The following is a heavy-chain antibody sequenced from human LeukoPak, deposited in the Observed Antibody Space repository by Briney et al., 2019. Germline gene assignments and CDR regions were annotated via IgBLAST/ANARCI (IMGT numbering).Heavy chain of an antibody. CDR1: GYNFSKYW. CDR3: ARHGPEIVVVPASIPLDY. D-gene: IGHD2-2*01. CDR2: IYPRDSDV. V-gene: IGHV5-51*01. Sequence: GESLKISCKGIGYNFSKYWIGWVRQMPVKGLEWMGIIYPRDSDVRYNPSFQGHVTISADTSISTLYLHWSSLQPSDTAIYFCARHGPEIVVVPASIPLDYWGKGTLVTVSS. J-gene: IGHJ4*02.